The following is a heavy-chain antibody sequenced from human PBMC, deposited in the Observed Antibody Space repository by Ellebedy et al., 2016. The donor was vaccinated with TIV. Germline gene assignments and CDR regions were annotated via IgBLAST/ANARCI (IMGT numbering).Heavy chain of an antibody. Sequence: MPSETLSLTCTVSGGSISSSSHYWGWIRQPPGKGLEWIGNIYYGGSTYYNPSLKSRVTISVDTSKTQFSLIMSSVTAADLAVYDCAGWWREFEGVERRTTFDYWGQGTLVTVSS. CDR2: IYYGGST. V-gene: IGHV4-39*07. J-gene: IGHJ4*02. CDR1: GGSISSSSHY. CDR3: AGWWREFEGVERRTTFDY. D-gene: IGHD1-1*01.